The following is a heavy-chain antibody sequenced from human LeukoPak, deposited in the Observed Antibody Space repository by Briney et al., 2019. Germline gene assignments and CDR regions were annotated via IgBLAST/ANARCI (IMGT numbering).Heavy chain of an antibody. V-gene: IGHV3-53*01. CDR3: ARDVRDSSSWYFDY. CDR2: IYSGGST. CDR1: GFTFSSYA. D-gene: IGHD6-13*01. J-gene: IGHJ4*02. Sequence: GGSLRLSCAASGFTFSSYAMSWVRQAPGKGLEWVSVIYSGGSTYYADSVKGRFTISRDNSKNTLYLQMNSLRAEDTAVYYCARDVRDSSSWYFDYWGQGTLVTVSS.